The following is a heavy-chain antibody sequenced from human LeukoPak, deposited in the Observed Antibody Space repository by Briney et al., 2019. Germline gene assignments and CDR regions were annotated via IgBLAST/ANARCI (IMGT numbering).Heavy chain of an antibody. V-gene: IGHV3-7*01. CDR3: ARARTSRYRSSTSCYFDY. D-gene: IGHD2-2*01. CDR2: IKQDGSEK. Sequence: GGSLRLSCAASGFTFSSYWMSWVRQAPGKGLEWVANIKQDGSEKYYVDSVKGRFTISRDNAKNSLYLQMNSLRAEDTAVYYCARARTSRYRSSTSCYFDYWGQGTLVTVSS. CDR1: GFTFSSYW. J-gene: IGHJ4*02.